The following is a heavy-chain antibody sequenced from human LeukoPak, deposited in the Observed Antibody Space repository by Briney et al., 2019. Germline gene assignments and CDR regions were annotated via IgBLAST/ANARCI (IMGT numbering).Heavy chain of an antibody. J-gene: IGHJ4*02. CDR2: IKKDGSEK. Sequence: GGSLRLSCAASGFTLSDFWMSWVRQAPGKGLEWVANIKKDGSEKNYLDSVKGRFTISRDDAKKSLYLQMNSLREEDTAMYYCARDRTMARGVGTSDYWGQGTLVTVSS. CDR1: GFTLSDFW. D-gene: IGHD3-10*01. CDR3: ARDRTMARGVGTSDY. V-gene: IGHV3-7*01.